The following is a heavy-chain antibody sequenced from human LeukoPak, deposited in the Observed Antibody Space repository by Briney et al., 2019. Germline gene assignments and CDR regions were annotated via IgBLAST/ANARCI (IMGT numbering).Heavy chain of an antibody. CDR2: IGTGGDT. V-gene: IGHV3-13*01. J-gene: IGHJ6*02. CDR3: AREYVLAVAGTNYYHGMDV. Sequence: GGSLRLSCAASGFIVSNYDVNWVRQRPGKGLEWVSTIGTGGDTYYADSVKGRFTISRESAMNSVYLQMSSLRGGDTADYYCAREYVLAVAGTNYYHGMDVWGQGTAVTVSS. CDR1: GFIVSNYD. D-gene: IGHD6-19*01.